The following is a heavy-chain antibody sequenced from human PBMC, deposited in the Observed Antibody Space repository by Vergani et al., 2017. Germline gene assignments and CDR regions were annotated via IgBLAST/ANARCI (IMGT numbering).Heavy chain of an antibody. V-gene: IGHV3-21*04. CDR3: ARDLRTADAFDI. CDR1: GFTFSSYS. D-gene: IGHD5-18*01. CDR2: ISSSSSYI. J-gene: IGHJ3*02. Sequence: EVQLVESGGGLVKPGGSLRLSCAASGFTFSSYSMNWVRQAPGKGLEWVSSISSSSSYIYYADSVKGRFTISRDNAKNSLYLQMNSLRAEDTAVYYCARDLRTADAFDIWGQGTMVTVSS.